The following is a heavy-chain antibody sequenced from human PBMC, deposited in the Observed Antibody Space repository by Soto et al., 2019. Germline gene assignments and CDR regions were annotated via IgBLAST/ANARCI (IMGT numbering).Heavy chain of an antibody. Sequence: ASVKVSCKAAGYGFTDYYIHWVRLAPGQGLKWMGWINSNSGATNYAQKFQGRVIMTRDTSISTTYMELSRLRSDDTAGYYCARLRSSSWYDAFDIWGQGTMVTVSS. D-gene: IGHD6-13*01. CDR1: GYGFTDYY. J-gene: IGHJ3*02. CDR2: INSNSGAT. V-gene: IGHV1-2*02. CDR3: ARLRSSSWYDAFDI.